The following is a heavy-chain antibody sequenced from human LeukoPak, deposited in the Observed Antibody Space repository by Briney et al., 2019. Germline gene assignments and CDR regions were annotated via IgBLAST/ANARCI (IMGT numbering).Heavy chain of an antibody. CDR3: ARDLDY. Sequence: GSLRLSCAASGFTFSTYWMSWVRQAPGKGLEWVANVKEDGRQKFYVDSVKGRFTISRDNAKNSLYLQMDSLGAEDTAVYYCARDLDYWGQGTPVTVSS. CDR2: VKEDGRQK. CDR1: GFTFSTYW. V-gene: IGHV3-7*04. J-gene: IGHJ4*02.